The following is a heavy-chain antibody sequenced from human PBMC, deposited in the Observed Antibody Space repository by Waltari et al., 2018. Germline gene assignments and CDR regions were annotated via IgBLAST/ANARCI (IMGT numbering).Heavy chain of an antibody. CDR3: ARGVLRFLEWPSGKQSNVGGPVYFDY. Sequence: VQLQESGPGLVKPSGTLSLTCAVSGGSISSSNWWSWVRQPPGKGREWIGEIYHSGSTNSNPSLKSRVTISVDKSKNQFSLKLSSVTAADTAVYYCARGVLRFLEWPSGKQSNVGGPVYFDYWGQGTLVTVSS. CDR2: IYHSGST. J-gene: IGHJ4*02. V-gene: IGHV4-4*02. D-gene: IGHD3-3*01. CDR1: GGSISSSNW.